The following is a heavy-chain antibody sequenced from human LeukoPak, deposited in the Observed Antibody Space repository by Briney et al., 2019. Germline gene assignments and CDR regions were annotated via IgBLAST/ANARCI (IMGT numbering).Heavy chain of an antibody. Sequence: ASVRVSCKASGYTFTSYVIRWVRQAPGRGVAWMGWISAYNGNTNYAQKLQGRVTMTTDTSTSTAYLELRSLSSDATAVYYCARDPWPRCGGDCYSFYWGQGTLVTVSS. J-gene: IGHJ4*02. D-gene: IGHD2-21*02. CDR3: ARDPWPRCGGDCYSFY. CDR2: ISAYNGNT. V-gene: IGHV1-18*01. CDR1: GYTFTSYV.